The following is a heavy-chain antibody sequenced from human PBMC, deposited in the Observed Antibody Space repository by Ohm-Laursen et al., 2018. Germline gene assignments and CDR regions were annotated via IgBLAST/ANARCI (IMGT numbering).Heavy chain of an antibody. J-gene: IGHJ4*02. D-gene: IGHD2-15*01. CDR1: GFTFSDYS. V-gene: IGHV3-11*01. Sequence: SLRLSCTASGFTFSDYSMNWIRQAPGKGLEWVSYISGTGSTTYYADSVKGRFTISRDNAKNSLYLQMNSLRAEDTAVYYCARAPYCSGGSCYSKFDYWGQGSLVTVSS. CDR2: ISGTGSTT. CDR3: ARAPYCSGGSCYSKFDY.